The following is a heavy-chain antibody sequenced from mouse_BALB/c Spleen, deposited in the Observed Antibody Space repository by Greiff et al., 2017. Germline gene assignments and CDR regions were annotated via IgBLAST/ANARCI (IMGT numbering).Heavy chain of an antibody. Sequence: EVKLVESGGGLVKPGGSLKLSCAASGFTFSSYGMSWVRQSPEKRLEWVAEISSGGSYTYYPDTVTGRFTISRDNAKNTLYLEMSSLRSEDTAMYYCARGGKGPHYYAMDYWGQGTSVTVSS. V-gene: IGHV5-9-4*01. CDR2: ISSGGSYT. CDR1: GFTFSSYG. J-gene: IGHJ4*01. D-gene: IGHD1-1*01. CDR3: ARGGKGPHYYAMDY.